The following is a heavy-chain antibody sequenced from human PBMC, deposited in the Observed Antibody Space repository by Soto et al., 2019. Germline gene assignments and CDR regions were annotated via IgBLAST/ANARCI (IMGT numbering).Heavy chain of an antibody. CDR1: GFTFSSYW. V-gene: IGHV3-7*01. J-gene: IGHJ4*02. CDR3: VSAPPEDAGYEYYFDY. Sequence: EVQLVESGGGLVQPGGSLRLSCAGSGFTFSSYWMSWVRQTPDKGLEWVAKIKQDGSAKSYVDSVKGRFTISRDNARNSLSLRMDSLRAEDTAVYYCVSAPPEDAGYEYYFDYWGQGTLVTVSS. CDR2: IKQDGSAK. D-gene: IGHD5-12*01.